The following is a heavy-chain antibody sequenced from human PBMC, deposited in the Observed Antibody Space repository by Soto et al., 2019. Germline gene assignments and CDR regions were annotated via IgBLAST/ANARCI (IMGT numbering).Heavy chain of an antibody. V-gene: IGHV1-8*01. J-gene: IGHJ4*02. CDR2: MNPNSGNT. D-gene: IGHD3-10*01. CDR3: ARGHSSLWTLPQDY. Sequence: QVQLVQSGAEVKKPGASVKVSCKASGYTFTSYDINWVRQATGQGLEWMGWMNPNSGNTGYAQKFQGRVTMTRNTSISTAYMVLSSLRSEDTAVYYCARGHSSLWTLPQDYWGQGTLVTVSS. CDR1: GYTFTSYD.